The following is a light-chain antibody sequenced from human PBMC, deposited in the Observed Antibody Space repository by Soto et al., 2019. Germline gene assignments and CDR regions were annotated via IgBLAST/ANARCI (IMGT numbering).Light chain of an antibody. CDR3: QQFGSSSWT. J-gene: IGKJ1*01. V-gene: IGKV3-20*01. CDR2: GAS. CDR1: QSVSSND. Sequence: EIVLTQSPGTLSLSPGERVTLSCRASQSVSSNDLARYQQKPGQAPRLLIYGASSRATGIPDRFSGSGSGTDFTLTISRLEPDDFAVYYCQQFGSSSWTFGQGTKVDI.